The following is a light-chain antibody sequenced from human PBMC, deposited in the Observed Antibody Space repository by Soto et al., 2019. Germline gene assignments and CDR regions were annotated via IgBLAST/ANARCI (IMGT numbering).Light chain of an antibody. CDR3: QQYGTSLLT. V-gene: IGKV3-20*01. CDR2: GAS. J-gene: IGKJ4*01. CDR1: QSISSSY. Sequence: EIVLTQSPGTLSLSPGERATLSCRASQSISSSYLAWYQQKPCQAPRLLIYGASSRATGIPDRFSGSGSGTDFNLTISRLEPEDFAVYYCQQYGTSLLTFGGGTKVEIK.